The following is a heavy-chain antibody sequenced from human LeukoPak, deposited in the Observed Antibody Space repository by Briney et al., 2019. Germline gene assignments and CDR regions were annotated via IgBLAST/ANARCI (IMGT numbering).Heavy chain of an antibody. CDR2: ISGSGCST. J-gene: IGHJ6*02. D-gene: IGHD3-10*01. CDR3: AKASVLLWFGGSNGMDV. Sequence: GGSLRLSCAASGFTFSSYAMSWVRQAPGEGLEWVSAISGSGCSTYYADSVKGRFTISRDNSKNTLYLQMNSLRAEYTAVYYCAKASVLLWFGGSNGMDVWGQGTTVTVSS. V-gene: IGHV3-23*01. CDR1: GFTFSSYA.